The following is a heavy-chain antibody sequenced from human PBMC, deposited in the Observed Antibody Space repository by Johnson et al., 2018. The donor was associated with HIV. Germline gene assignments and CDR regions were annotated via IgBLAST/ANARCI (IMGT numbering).Heavy chain of an antibody. CDR3: ARVSSGGAFDI. CDR1: GFTFSDYY. J-gene: IGHJ3*02. D-gene: IGHD3-22*01. CDR2: IKQDGSEK. V-gene: IGHV3-7*03. Sequence: VQLVESGGGLIQPGGSLRLSCAASGFTFSDYYMSWIRQAPGKGLEWVANIKQDGSEKYYVDSVKGRFTISRDNAKNSLYLQMNSLRAEDTALYYCARVSSGGAFDIWGQGTLVTVSS.